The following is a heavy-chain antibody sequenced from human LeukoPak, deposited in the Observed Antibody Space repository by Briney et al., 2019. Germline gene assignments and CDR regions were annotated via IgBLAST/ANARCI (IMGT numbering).Heavy chain of an antibody. CDR2: ISSSSSEI. D-gene: IGHD2-8*02. Sequence: GGSLRLSCAASGFTFSSYSMNWVRQAPGKGLEWVSYISSSSSEIYYADSVKGRFTISRDNAKNSLYLQMNSLRAEDTAVYYCAAGGFYWGQGILVTGSS. CDR3: AAGGFY. V-gene: IGHV3-21*05. CDR1: GFTFSSYS. J-gene: IGHJ4*02.